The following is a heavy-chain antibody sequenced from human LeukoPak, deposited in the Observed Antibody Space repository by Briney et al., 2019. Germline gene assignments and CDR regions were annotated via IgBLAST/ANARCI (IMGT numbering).Heavy chain of an antibody. CDR1: GYIFSDYY. Sequence: ASVKVSCKASGYIFSDYYMHWVRQAPGQGLEWLGWINPKSGAAGYAQQFRGRVTMTRDTSINTDYMEMKRVTSDYTAVYYCARGAEAETSPLDFWGQGTLVIVS. CDR2: INPKSGAA. CDR3: ARGAEAETSPLDF. V-gene: IGHV1-2*02. J-gene: IGHJ4*02. D-gene: IGHD6-13*01.